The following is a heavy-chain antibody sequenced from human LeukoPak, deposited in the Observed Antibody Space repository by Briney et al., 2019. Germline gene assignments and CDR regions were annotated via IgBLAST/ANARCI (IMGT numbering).Heavy chain of an antibody. J-gene: IGHJ4*02. CDR2: INPNSGGT. V-gene: IGHV1-2*02. CDR3: ARGNAADD. CDR1: GYTFTSYD. Sequence: VASVKVSCKASGYTFTSYDINWVRQATGQGLEWMGWINPNSGGTNYAQKFQGRVTMTRDTSISTAYMELSRLRSDDTAVYYCARGNAADDWGQGTLVTVSS. D-gene: IGHD2-2*01.